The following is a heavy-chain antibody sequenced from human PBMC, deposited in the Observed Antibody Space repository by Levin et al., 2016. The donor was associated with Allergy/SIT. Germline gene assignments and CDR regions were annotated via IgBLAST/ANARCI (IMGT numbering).Heavy chain of an antibody. D-gene: IGHD3-22*01. CDR3: AKDSYYDSSGYYPGAFDI. CDR2: ISGSGGST. V-gene: IGHV3-23*01. Sequence: WIRQPPGKGLEWVSAISGSGGSTYYADSVKGRFTISRDNSKNTLYLQMNSLRAEDTAVYYCAKDSYYDSSGYYPGAFDIWGQGTMVTVSS. J-gene: IGHJ3*02.